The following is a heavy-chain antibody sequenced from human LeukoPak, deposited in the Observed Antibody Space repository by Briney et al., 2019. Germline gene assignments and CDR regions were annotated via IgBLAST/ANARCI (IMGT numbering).Heavy chain of an antibody. CDR2: ISHDGSNK. D-gene: IGHD4-17*01. CDR3: AKLSFTVTPDY. Sequence: GGSLRLSCAASGFTFSSYAMHWVRQAPGKGLEWVAVISHDGSNKYYADSVKGRFTISRDNSKNTLYLQMNSLRAEDTAVYYCAKLSFTVTPDYWGQGTLVTVSS. J-gene: IGHJ4*02. CDR1: GFTFSSYA. V-gene: IGHV3-30*04.